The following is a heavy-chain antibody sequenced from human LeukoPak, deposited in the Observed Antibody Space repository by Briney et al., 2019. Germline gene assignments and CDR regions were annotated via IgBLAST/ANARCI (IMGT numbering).Heavy chain of an antibody. CDR1: GFTFKNYG. J-gene: IGHJ4*02. Sequence: GGSLRLSCEASGFTFKNYGMHWVRQAPGKGLAWVAFIRYDGSYTNYADSVKGRFTISRDNSKDTLYLQMNSLRAEDTAVYYCAKDKYSPFDYWGQGTLVTVSS. V-gene: IGHV3-30*02. D-gene: IGHD5-18*01. CDR3: AKDKYSPFDY. CDR2: IRYDGSYT.